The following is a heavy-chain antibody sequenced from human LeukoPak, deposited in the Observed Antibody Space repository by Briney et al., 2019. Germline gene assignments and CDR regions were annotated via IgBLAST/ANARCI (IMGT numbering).Heavy chain of an antibody. V-gene: IGHV1-8*01. J-gene: IGHJ6*02. Sequence: GASVKVSCKASGYTFTSYDINWVRQATGQGLEWMGWMNPNSGNTGYVQKFQGRVTMTRNTSISTAYMELSSLRSEDTAVYYCARVNCSGGSCYGGYYYYGMDVWGQGTTVTVSS. D-gene: IGHD2-15*01. CDR3: ARVNCSGGSCYGGYYYYGMDV. CDR1: GYTFTSYD. CDR2: MNPNSGNT.